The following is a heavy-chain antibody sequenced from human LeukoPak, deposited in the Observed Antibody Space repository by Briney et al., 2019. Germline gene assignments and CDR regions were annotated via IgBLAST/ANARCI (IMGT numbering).Heavy chain of an antibody. J-gene: IGHJ6*03. V-gene: IGHV4-4*02. CDR3: ARLLTAAGMAYYYYYMDV. Sequence: PSETLSLTCAVSGGSISSSNWWSWVRPPPGKGLEWIGEIYHSGSTNYNPSLKRRVTISVDKSKNQFSLKLSSVTAADTAVYYCARLLTAAGMAYYYYYMDVWGKGTTVTVSS. CDR2: IYHSGST. CDR1: GGSISSSNW. D-gene: IGHD6-13*01.